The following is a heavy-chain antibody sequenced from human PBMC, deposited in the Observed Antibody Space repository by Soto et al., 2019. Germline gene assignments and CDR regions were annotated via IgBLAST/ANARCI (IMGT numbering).Heavy chain of an antibody. Sequence: GGSLRLSCAASGFTFSSYGMHWVRQAPGKGLEWVAVISYDGSNKYYADSVKGRFTISRDNSKNTLYLQMNSLRAEDTAVYYCAKDPPYCSGGSCSGHYGMDVWGQGTTVTVSS. CDR3: AKDPPYCSGGSCSGHYGMDV. CDR1: GFTFSSYG. D-gene: IGHD2-15*01. CDR2: ISYDGSNK. V-gene: IGHV3-30*18. J-gene: IGHJ6*02.